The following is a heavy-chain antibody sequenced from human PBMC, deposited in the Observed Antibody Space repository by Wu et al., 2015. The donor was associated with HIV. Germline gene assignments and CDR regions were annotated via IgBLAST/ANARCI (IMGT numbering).Heavy chain of an antibody. CDR2: LNPNTGGA. CDR1: GYSFTAYY. CDR3: AEPAIQAGGANY. V-gene: IGHV1-2*02. D-gene: IGHD2-21*01. J-gene: IGHJ4*02. Sequence: QLVQSGAEVKRPGASVRVSCRTSGYSFTAYYIHWVRQAPGQGLEWMGRLNPNTGGADSSQKFQGRVTLTRDTSINTAYMDLRRLRVDDSATYYCAEPAIQAGGANYWGQGTLVTVSS.